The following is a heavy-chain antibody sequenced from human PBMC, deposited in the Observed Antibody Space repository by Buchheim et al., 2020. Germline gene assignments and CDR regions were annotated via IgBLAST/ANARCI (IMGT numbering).Heavy chain of an antibody. V-gene: IGHV3-15*01. Sequence: EVQLVESGGGLVKPGGSLRLSCAASGFTFSNAWMSWVRQAPGKGLEWVGRIKSKPDGGTTDYAAPVKGRFTISRADSKKTVYLQMNSLKTEDTAVYYCTTKLPYDFWSGYSYYFDYWGQGTL. CDR1: GFTFSNAW. D-gene: IGHD3-3*01. J-gene: IGHJ4*02. CDR3: TTKLPYDFWSGYSYYFDY. CDR2: IKSKPDGGTT.